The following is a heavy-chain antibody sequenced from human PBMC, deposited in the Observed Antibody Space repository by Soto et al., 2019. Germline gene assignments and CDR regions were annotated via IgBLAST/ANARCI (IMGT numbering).Heavy chain of an antibody. J-gene: IGHJ3*02. CDR2: MNPHSGDT. CDR1: EYSFTSSD. Sequence: ASVKVSCKASEYSFTSSDINWVRQATGQGLEWMGWMNPHSGDTGYAQKFQGRVTMTRNTSISTAYMELSSLKSEDTAVYYCARAADGFDIWGLGTMVTVSS. CDR3: ARAADGFDI. V-gene: IGHV1-8*02.